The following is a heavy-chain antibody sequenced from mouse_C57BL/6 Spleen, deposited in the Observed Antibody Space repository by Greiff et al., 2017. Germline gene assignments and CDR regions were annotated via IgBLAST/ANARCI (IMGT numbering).Heavy chain of an antibody. D-gene: IGHD1-1*01. Sequence: QVQLQQPGAELVRPGTSVKLSCKASGYTFTSYWMHWVKQRPGQGLEWIGVIDPSDSYTNYNQKFKGKATLTVDTSSSTAYMQLSSLTSEDSAVYYCARWYYGTPYAMDYGGQGTSVTVSS. V-gene: IGHV1-59*01. CDR2: IDPSDSYT. CDR1: GYTFTSYW. CDR3: ARWYYGTPYAMDY. J-gene: IGHJ4*01.